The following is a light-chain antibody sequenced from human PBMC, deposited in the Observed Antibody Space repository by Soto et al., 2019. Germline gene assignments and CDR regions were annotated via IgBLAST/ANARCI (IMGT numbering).Light chain of an antibody. CDR3: SSYTSTSTLYV. J-gene: IGLJ1*01. CDR2: EVT. Sequence: QYALTQPASVSGSPGQSITISCIGTSSDIGAYNYVSWYQQHPGKVPKLMIYEVTNRPSGLSNRFSGSKSGNTASLTISGLQAEDEADYFCSSYTSTSTLYVFGTGTKVTVL. CDR1: SSDIGAYNY. V-gene: IGLV2-14*01.